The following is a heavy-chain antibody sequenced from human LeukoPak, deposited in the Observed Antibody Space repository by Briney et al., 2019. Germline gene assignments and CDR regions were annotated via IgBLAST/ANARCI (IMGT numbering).Heavy chain of an antibody. CDR1: GFTFSSYA. CDR2: ISYDGSNK. V-gene: IGHV3-30*01. D-gene: IGHD5-12*01. Sequence: QPGGPLGLSCAASGFTFSSYAMHWVRQAPGKGLEWVAVISYDGSNKYYADSVKGRFTISRDNSKNTLYLQMNSLRAEDTAVYYCARGPPYSGWLDYWGQGTLVTVSS. CDR3: ARGPPYSGWLDY. J-gene: IGHJ4*02.